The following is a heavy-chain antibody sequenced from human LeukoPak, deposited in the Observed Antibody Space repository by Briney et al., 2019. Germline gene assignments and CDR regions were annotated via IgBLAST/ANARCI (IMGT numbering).Heavy chain of an antibody. D-gene: IGHD6-19*01. CDR3: ARGELDSSGWYGADWFDP. V-gene: IGHV4-34*01. CDR2: INHSGST. J-gene: IGHJ5*02. CDR1: GGSFSVYY. Sequence: SETLSLTCAVCGGSFSVYYWSWIRQPPGKGLEWIGEINHSGSTNYNPSLKSRVTISVDTSKNQFSLKLSSVTAADTAVYYCARGELDSSGWYGADWFDPWGQGTLVTVSS.